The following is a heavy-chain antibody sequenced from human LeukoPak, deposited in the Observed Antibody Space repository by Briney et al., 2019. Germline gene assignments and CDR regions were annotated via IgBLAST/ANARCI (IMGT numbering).Heavy chain of an antibody. J-gene: IGHJ6*03. V-gene: IGHV4-31*03. Sequence: PSQTLSLTCTVSGGSISSGGYYWSWIRQHPGKGLEWIGYIYYSGSTYYNPSLKSRVTISVDTSKNQFSLKLSSVTAADTAVYYCARVVKDYYYYYMDVWGKGTPVTVSS. CDR3: ARVVKDYYYYYMDV. CDR1: GGSISSGGYY. CDR2: IYYSGST. D-gene: IGHD6-6*01.